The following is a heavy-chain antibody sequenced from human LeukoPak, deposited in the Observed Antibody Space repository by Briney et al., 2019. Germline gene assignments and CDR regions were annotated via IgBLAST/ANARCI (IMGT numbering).Heavy chain of an antibody. J-gene: IGHJ4*02. D-gene: IGHD6-19*01. V-gene: IGHV5-51*01. CDR1: GYSFTSYW. Sequence: GESLKISCKGSGYSFTSYWIGRVRQMPGKGLDWMGIIYLGDSETRYSPSSQGQVTISADKSINTAYLQWSSLKASDTAMYYCARHPSYMSGWPLDYWGQGTLVIVSS. CDR3: ARHPSYMSGWPLDY. CDR2: IYLGDSET.